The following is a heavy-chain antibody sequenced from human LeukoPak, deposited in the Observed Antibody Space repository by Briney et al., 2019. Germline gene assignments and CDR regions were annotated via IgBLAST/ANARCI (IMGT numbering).Heavy chain of an antibody. CDR3: AKRGDDGSNPGPYYNYGMDV. V-gene: IGHV3-23*01. CDR2: ISGSGYST. CDR1: GFSFSSYA. D-gene: IGHD4-23*01. J-gene: IGHJ6*01. Sequence: GGSLRLSCAASGFSFSSYAMTWVRQAPGKGLEWISAISGSGYSTFYADSVKGRFTISRDKPKNTVFLQMNSLRADDTAVYYCAKRGDDGSNPGPYYNYGMDVWGKGPRSPSPQ.